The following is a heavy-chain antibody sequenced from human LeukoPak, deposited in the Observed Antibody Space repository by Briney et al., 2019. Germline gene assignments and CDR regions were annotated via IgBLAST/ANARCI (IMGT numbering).Heavy chain of an antibody. Sequence: GGSLRLSCAASGFTFSSYAMSWVRQAPGKGLEWVSSISSSSSYIYYADSVKGRFTISRDNAKNSLYLQMNSLRAEDTAVYYCARDRPSPSSSWKNWFDPWGQGTLVTVSS. CDR1: GFTFSSYA. V-gene: IGHV3-21*01. CDR3: ARDRPSPSSSWKNWFDP. D-gene: IGHD6-13*01. CDR2: ISSSSSYI. J-gene: IGHJ5*02.